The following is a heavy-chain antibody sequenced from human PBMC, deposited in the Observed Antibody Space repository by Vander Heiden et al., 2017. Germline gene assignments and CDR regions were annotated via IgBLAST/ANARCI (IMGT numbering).Heavy chain of an antibody. Sequence: QVQLQQWGAGPLKPSETLSLTCAVSGGSLSGYYWSWIRQSPGKGLEWIGEIDLRGITNYTPSRKSRVTISADTAKNQFSLKFTYVTAADTAVYYCARGLYGGAAVWGQGTLVTVSS. CDR2: IDLRGIT. J-gene: IGHJ4*02. V-gene: IGHV4-34*01. CDR1: GGSLSGYY. D-gene: IGHD6-13*01. CDR3: ARGLYGGAAV.